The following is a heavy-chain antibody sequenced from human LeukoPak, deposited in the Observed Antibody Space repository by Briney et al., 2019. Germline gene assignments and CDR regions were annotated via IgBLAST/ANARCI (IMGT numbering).Heavy chain of an antibody. D-gene: IGHD3-22*01. J-gene: IGHJ5*02. CDR2: ISRDGSDK. CDR3: AKRNYYDTSGYYGPNWFDP. CDR1: GFTFSNFG. Sequence: GRSLILSCAASGFTFSNFGMHWVRQAPGKGLEWVALISRDGSDKYYADSVKGRFTISRDNSKNTLDLHMDSLRAEDTAVYYCAKRNYYDTSGYYGPNWFDPWGQGTLVTVSS. V-gene: IGHV3-30*18.